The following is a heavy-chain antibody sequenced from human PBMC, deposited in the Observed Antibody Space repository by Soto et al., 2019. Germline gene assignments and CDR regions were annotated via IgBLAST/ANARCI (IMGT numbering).Heavy chain of an antibody. Sequence: QLQLQESGPGLVKPSETLSLTCTVSGGSISSSSSYWGWIRQPPGKGLEWIGTIYYSGSTYYNPSLKSRVTLSVDPTMNKCTRKLRAVHAAETAVYYCARLERREDYNTRFTNFDIWGQGTMVTVSS. CDR2: IYYSGST. V-gene: IGHV4-39*01. D-gene: IGHD4-4*01. CDR3: ARLERREDYNTRFTNFDI. J-gene: IGHJ3*02. CDR1: GGSISSSSSY.